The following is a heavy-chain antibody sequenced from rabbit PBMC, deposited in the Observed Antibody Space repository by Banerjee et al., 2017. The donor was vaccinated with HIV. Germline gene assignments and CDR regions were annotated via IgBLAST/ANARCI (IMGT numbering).Heavy chain of an antibody. CDR1: GFSFSNKYV. CDR3: TAGYAGYGYGMLPDWLDL. D-gene: IGHD6-1*01. J-gene: IGHJ5*01. Sequence: QEQLEESGGDLVKPEGSLTLTCTASGFSFSNKYVMCWVRQAPGKGLEWIACMNTISGDTVYASWAKGRFTISKTSSTTVTLQMTSLTAADTATYFCTAGYAGYGYGMLPDWLDLWGPGTLVTVS. CDR2: MNTISGDT. V-gene: IGHV1S45*01.